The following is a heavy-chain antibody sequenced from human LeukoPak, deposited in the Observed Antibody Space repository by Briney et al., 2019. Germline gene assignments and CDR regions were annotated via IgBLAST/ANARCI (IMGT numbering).Heavy chain of an antibody. J-gene: IGHJ1*01. CDR1: GFTFSSYW. CDR3: ARAPSEIGGYYPEYFRH. V-gene: IGHV3-74*01. D-gene: IGHD3-22*01. CDR2: IKSDGST. Sequence: GGSLRLSCAASGFTFSSYWMHWVRQAPGKGLVWVSRIKSDGSTNCADSVKGRFTISRDNTKNTVSLQMNSLRAEDTGVYYCARAPSEIGGYYPEYFRHWGQGTLVTVSS.